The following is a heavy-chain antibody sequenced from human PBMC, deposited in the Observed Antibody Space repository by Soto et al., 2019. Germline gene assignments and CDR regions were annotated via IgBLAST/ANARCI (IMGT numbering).Heavy chain of an antibody. CDR1: GGSIRSYY. Sequence: QVQLQESGPVLVKPSETLSLTCTVSGGSIRSYYWSWIRQPPGKGLEWIGYIYSSGTTNYNPSVKSRVTISVDTAKNQFSLKLSSVTAADTAVYYCARGSGWYYYWGQGTLVTVSS. CDR2: IYSSGTT. V-gene: IGHV4-4*08. D-gene: IGHD6-19*01. CDR3: ARGSGWYYY. J-gene: IGHJ4*02.